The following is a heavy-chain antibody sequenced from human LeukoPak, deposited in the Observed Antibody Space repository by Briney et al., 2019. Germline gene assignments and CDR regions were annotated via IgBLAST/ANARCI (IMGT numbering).Heavy chain of an antibody. CDR2: ISGSSTYT. D-gene: IGHD3-10*01. J-gene: IGHJ5*02. Sequence: GGSLRLSCAASGFIFSSYALSWVRQAPGKGLEWVSYISGSSTYTNYADSVKGRFTISRDNAKNSLYLQMNSLRTEDTAVYYCARDLMIRGVQNYNWFDPWGQGTLVTVSS. CDR3: ARDLMIRGVQNYNWFDP. V-gene: IGHV3-11*05. CDR1: GFIFSSYA.